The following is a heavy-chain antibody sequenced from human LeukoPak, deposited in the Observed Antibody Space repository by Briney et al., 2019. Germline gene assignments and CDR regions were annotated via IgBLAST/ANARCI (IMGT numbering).Heavy chain of an antibody. J-gene: IGHJ3*02. CDR3: ARDFGIGAFDI. Sequence: LRLSCAASGFTFSSYAMSWIRQPPGKGLEWIGYIYHSGSTYYNPSLKSRVTISVDRSKNQFSLKLSSVTAADTAVYYCARDFGIGAFDIWGQGTMVTVSS. D-gene: IGHD3-10*01. CDR1: GFTFSSYA. CDR2: IYHSGST. V-gene: IGHV4-30-2*01.